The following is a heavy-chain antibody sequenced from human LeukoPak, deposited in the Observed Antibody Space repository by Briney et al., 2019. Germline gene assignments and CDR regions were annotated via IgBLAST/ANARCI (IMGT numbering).Heavy chain of an antibody. CDR3: ARDNSVGDNAWWFDP. CDR2: INPTGGST. D-gene: IGHD1-26*01. J-gene: IGHJ5*02. Sequence: ASVKVSRKASGYIFTNYYMHWVRQAPGQGLEWMGLINPTGGSTGYAQKFQGRVTMTRDMSTSTDYMELSSLRSEDTAIYYCARDNSVGDNAWWFDPWGQGTLVTVSS. CDR1: GYIFTNYY. V-gene: IGHV1-46*01.